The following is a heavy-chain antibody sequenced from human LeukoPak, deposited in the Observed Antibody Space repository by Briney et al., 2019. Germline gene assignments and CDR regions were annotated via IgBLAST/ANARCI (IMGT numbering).Heavy chain of an antibody. CDR2: IWYDGSNK. J-gene: IGHJ6*02. CDR3: ARESDGMGV. Sequence: GGSLRLSCAASGFTFSSYGIHWVRQAPGKGLEWVAVIWYDGSNKYYANLVKGRFTISRDNSKNTLYLQMNSLRAEDTAVYYCARESDGMGVWGQGTTVTVSS. D-gene: IGHD3-3*01. V-gene: IGHV3-33*01. CDR1: GFTFSSYG.